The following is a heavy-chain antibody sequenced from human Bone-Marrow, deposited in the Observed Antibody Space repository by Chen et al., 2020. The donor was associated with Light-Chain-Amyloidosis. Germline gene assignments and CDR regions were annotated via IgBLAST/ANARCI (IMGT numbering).Heavy chain of an antibody. Sequence: EVHLVESGGGLVQPGRSLRLSCTASGFTFGDYAMSWVRQAPGKGLEWVGFIRSKAYGGTTEYAASVKGRFTISRDDSKSIAYLQMNSLKTEDTAVYYCTRDVPSKARFLEWVGFDPWGQGTLVTVSS. CDR2: IRSKAYGGTT. CDR1: GFTFGDYA. D-gene: IGHD3-3*01. V-gene: IGHV3-49*04. CDR3: TRDVPSKARFLEWVGFDP. J-gene: IGHJ5*02.